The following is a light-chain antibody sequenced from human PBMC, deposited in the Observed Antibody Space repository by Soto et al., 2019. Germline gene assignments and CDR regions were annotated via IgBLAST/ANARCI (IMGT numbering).Light chain of an antibody. CDR3: QQYGDSRT. V-gene: IGKV3-20*01. J-gene: IGKJ1*01. CDR1: QSVSSSY. CDR2: GAS. Sequence: EIVLTQSPGTLSLSPGERATLFCRASQSVSSSYLAWYQQKPGQAPRLLIYGASSRATGIPDRFSGSGSGTDFTLTISRLEPEDFAVYYCQQYGDSRTFGQGTRVEIK.